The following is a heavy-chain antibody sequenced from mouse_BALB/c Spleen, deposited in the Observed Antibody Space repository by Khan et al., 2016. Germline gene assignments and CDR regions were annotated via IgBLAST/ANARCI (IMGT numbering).Heavy chain of an antibody. V-gene: IGHV1-4*01. CDR3: ATSEGRLLTTFVAY. CDR1: GYTFISYL. D-gene: IGHD2-12*01. CDR2: ITPSTGYT. Sequence: QVQLQQSGTELAKPGASVKMSCKASGYTFISYLMHWIKQRPGQGLEWIGYITPSTGYTAYNQKFKDKATLTADKSSSTAYIQLSSLASDDAAASYSATSEGRLLTTFVAYWGQGTLVTVSA. J-gene: IGHJ3*01.